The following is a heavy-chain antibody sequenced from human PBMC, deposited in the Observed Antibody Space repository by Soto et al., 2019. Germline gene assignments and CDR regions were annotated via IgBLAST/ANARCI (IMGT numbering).Heavy chain of an antibody. CDR1: GESLRGYY. CDR3: AKGYPRSILSTTLTTSYWFDS. V-gene: IGHV4-34*04. CDR2: INHRGTT. Sequence: QVQLQQWGTGLLKPSETLSLHCAVYGESLRGYYWSWIRQTPAMGLEGSGEINHRGTTNHDSSLKRGAIISIDPSKNQVYLRLNYVTDADTAVYYCAKGYPRSILSTTLTTSYWFDSWGQGTLVTVSS. J-gene: IGHJ5*01. D-gene: IGHD4-17*01.